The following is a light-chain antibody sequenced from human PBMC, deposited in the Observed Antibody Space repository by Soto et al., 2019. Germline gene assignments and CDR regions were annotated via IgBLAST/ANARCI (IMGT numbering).Light chain of an antibody. J-gene: IGKJ4*01. CDR2: GAS. CDR1: QSVSSSH. Sequence: EILLTQSPCTLALSPGERATLSCGASQSVSSSHLAWYQQKPGQAPRLLIYGASSRATGIPDRFTGSGSGTDFTLTISRLEPEDFAVYYCQQYGSPPPTFGGGTKV. V-gene: IGKV3-20*01. CDR3: QQYGSPPPT.